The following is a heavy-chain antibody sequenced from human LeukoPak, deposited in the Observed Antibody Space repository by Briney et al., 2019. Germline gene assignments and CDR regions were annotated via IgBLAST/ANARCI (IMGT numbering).Heavy chain of an antibody. D-gene: IGHD1-26*01. J-gene: IGHJ4*02. CDR3: AREEYSGSYDY. Sequence: SQTLSLTCTVSGGSISSGSYYWSWLRQPAGKGLEWIGRIYTSGSTNYNPSLKSRVTISVDTSKNQFSLKLSSVTAADTAVYYCAREEYSGSYDYWGQGTLVTVSS. V-gene: IGHV4-61*02. CDR2: IYTSGST. CDR1: GGSISSGSYY.